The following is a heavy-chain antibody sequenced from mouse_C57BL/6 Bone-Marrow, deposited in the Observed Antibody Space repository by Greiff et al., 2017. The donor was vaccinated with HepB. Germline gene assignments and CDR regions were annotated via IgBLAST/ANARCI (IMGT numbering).Heavy chain of an antibody. CDR3: ARGDDYYAMDY. CDR2: ISSGSSTI. Sequence: EVKLMESGGGLVKPGGSLKLSCAASGFTFSDYGMHWVRQAPEKGLEWVAYISSGSSTIYYADTVKGRFTISRDNAKNTLFLQMTSLRSEDTAMYCCARGDDYYAMDYWGQGTSVTVSS. V-gene: IGHV5-17*01. J-gene: IGHJ4*01. CDR1: GFTFSDYG.